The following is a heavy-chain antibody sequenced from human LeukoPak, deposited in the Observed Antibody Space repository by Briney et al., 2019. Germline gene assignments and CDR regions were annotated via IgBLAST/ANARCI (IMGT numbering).Heavy chain of an antibody. V-gene: IGHV4-4*07. CDR2: IYTSGST. CDR1: GGSISSYY. J-gene: IGHJ6*02. Sequence: SETLSLTCTVSGGSISSYYWSWIRQPARKGLEWIGRIYTSGSTNYNPSLKSRVTMSVDTSKNQFSLKLSSVTAADTAVYYCARAPPSLWFGEFYYYYGMDVWGQGTTVTVSS. CDR3: ARAPPSLWFGEFYYYYGMDV. D-gene: IGHD3-10*01.